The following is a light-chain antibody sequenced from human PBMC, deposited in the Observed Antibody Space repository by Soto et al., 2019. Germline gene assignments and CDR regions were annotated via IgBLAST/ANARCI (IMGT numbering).Light chain of an antibody. CDR3: QQYGSSPQT. CDR1: QSVSNSY. V-gene: IGKV3-20*01. CDR2: GAS. Sequence: EFVLTQSPGTPSLSPGERATLSCRASQSVSNSYLAWYQQIPGQAPRLLIYGASTRATGIPDRFSGSGSGTDFTLTISRLEHEDVAVYYCQQYGSSPQTFGQGTRLEIK. J-gene: IGKJ5*01.